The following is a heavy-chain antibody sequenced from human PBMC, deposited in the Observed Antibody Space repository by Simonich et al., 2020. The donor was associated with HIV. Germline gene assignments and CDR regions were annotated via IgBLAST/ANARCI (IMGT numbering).Heavy chain of an antibody. Sequence: QVQLVQSGAEVKKPGASVKVSCKTSGDTFTNYAMHWVRQAPGQRLEWMGWTNADNGNTKYSQKFHGRVTITRDTSASTAYMELSSLRSEDTAVYYCARLGVTPYYYYAMDVWGQGTTVTVSS. CDR1: GDTFTNYA. D-gene: IGHD4-4*01. CDR3: ARLGVTPYYYYAMDV. CDR2: TNADNGNT. J-gene: IGHJ6*02. V-gene: IGHV1-3*01.